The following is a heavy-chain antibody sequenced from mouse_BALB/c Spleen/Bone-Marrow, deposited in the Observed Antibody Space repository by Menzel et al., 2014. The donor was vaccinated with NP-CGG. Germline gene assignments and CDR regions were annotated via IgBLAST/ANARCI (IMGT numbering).Heavy chain of an antibody. CDR3: ARVYGWYFDV. CDR1: GFTFSSYG. CDR2: INNSGGST. J-gene: IGHJ1*01. D-gene: IGHD1-1*01. V-gene: IGHV5-6-3*01. Sequence: EVQLQQSGGGLVQPGGSLKLSCVASGFTFSSYGMSWVRQTPDKRLELVATINNSGGSTYYPDSVKGQFTISRDNAKNTLYLQMSSLKSEDTAMYYCARVYGWYFDVWGAGTTVTVSS.